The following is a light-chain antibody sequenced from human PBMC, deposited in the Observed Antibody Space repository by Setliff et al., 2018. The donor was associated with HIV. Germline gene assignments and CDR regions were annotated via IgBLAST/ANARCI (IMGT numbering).Light chain of an antibody. CDR3: SSYTSSSTPYV. J-gene: IGLJ1*01. CDR2: DVS. Sequence: QSALAQPASVSGSPGQSITISCTGTSNDVGVYSYVSWYQHHPGKAPKLIIYDVSRRPPGISNRFSGSKSGNTASLTISGPQADDEADYYCSSYTSSSTPYVFGTGTKVTVL. CDR1: SNDVGVYSY. V-gene: IGLV2-14*03.